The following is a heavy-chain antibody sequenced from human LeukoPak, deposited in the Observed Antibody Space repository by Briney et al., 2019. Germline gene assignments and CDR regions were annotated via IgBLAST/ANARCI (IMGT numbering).Heavy chain of an antibody. CDR2: INTDGSST. CDR3: ARSVGATQIDY. J-gene: IGHJ4*02. V-gene: IGHV3-74*01. Sequence: QTGGSLRLSCAASGFTFSGYWMHWVRQAPGKGLVWVSRINTDGSSTSYADSVKGRFTISRDNAKNTLYLQMNSLRAEDTAVYYCARSVGATQIDYWGQGTLVTVSS. CDR1: GFTFSGYW. D-gene: IGHD1-26*01.